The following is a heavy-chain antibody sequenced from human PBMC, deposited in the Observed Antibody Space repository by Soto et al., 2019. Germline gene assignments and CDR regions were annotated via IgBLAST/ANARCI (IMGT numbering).Heavy chain of an antibody. CDR2: IKEDGSEK. Sequence: EVQLVESGGGLVQPGGPLRLSCAASGFTFSNYWMTWVRQAPGKGREWVANIKEDGSEKHYVDSVKGRFTISRDNAKNSLYLQMNSLRVEDTAVYFCSRDVVVGAKALNYWGQGALVTVSS. CDR3: SRDVVVGAKALNY. J-gene: IGHJ4*02. CDR1: GFTFSNYW. D-gene: IGHD2-15*01. V-gene: IGHV3-7*01.